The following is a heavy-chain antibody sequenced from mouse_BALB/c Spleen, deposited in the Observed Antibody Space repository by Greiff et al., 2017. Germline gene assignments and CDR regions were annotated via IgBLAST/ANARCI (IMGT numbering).Heavy chain of an antibody. CDR2: IDPANGNT. V-gene: IGHV14-3*02. Sequence: EVQGVESGAELVKPGASVKLSCTASGFNIKDTYMHWVKQRPEQGLEWIGRIDPANGNTKYDPKFQGKATITADTSSNTAYLQLSSLTSEDTAVYYCAITTVFDYWGQGTTLTVSS. CDR1: GFNIKDTY. J-gene: IGHJ2*01. CDR3: AITTVFDY. D-gene: IGHD1-1*01.